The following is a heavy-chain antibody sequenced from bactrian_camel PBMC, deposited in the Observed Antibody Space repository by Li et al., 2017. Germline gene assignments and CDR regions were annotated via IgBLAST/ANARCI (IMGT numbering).Heavy chain of an antibody. J-gene: IGHJ7*01. CDR2: INSDGST. V-gene: IGHV3S53*01. Sequence: HVQLVESGGGSVQPGGSLRLSCAASGYADISDCMGWFRQAPGKERKEEREGVATINSDGSTSYSDSVKGRFTISRDNAANMVWLQMNNLKSDDTARYYCTTLPVAGLPVVDYWANGTQVTVS. CDR1: GYADISDC. D-gene: IGHD1*01.